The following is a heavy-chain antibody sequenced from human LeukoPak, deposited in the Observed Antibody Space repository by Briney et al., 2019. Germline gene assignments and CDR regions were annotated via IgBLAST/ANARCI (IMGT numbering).Heavy chain of an antibody. J-gene: IGHJ4*02. V-gene: IGHV3-66*01. CDR2: IYSGGST. D-gene: IGHD5-18*01. Sequence: SGGSLRLSCAASGFTVSSNYMSWVRQAPGKGLEWVSVIYSGGSTYYADSVKGRFSISRDNAKSALFLQMNRLTDEDTGVYYCARSAGYSYGYVDYWGQGSLVTVSS. CDR3: ARSAGYSYGYVDY. CDR1: GFTVSSNY.